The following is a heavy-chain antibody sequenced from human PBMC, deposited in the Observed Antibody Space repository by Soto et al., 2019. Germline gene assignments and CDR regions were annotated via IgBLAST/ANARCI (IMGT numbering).Heavy chain of an antibody. Sequence: QVQLVESGGGVVQPGRSLRLSCAASGFTFSSYGMHWVRQAPGKGLEWVAVISYDGSNKYYADSVKGRFTISRDNSKNTLYLQMNSLRAEDTAVYYCAKDPPGYSYGQGAFAYWGQGTLVTVSS. J-gene: IGHJ4*02. CDR2: ISYDGSNK. V-gene: IGHV3-30*18. CDR1: GFTFSSYG. CDR3: AKDPPGYSYGQGAFAY. D-gene: IGHD5-18*01.